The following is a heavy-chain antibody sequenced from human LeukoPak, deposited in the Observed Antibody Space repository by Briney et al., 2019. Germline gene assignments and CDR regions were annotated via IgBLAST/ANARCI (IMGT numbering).Heavy chain of an antibody. D-gene: IGHD3-16*02. CDR3: AKVADYVWGSYRHKPFDY. Sequence: PGGSLRLSCAASGFTFSSYAMSRVRQAPGKGLEWVSAISGSGGSTYYADSVKGRFTISRDNSKNTLYLQMNSLRAEDTAVYYCAKVADYVWGSYRHKPFDYWGQGTLVTVSS. J-gene: IGHJ4*02. CDR1: GFTFSSYA. V-gene: IGHV3-23*01. CDR2: ISGSGGST.